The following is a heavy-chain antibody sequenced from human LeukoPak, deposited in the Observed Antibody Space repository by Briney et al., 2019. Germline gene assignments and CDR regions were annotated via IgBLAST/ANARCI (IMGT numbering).Heavy chain of an antibody. J-gene: IGHJ3*02. D-gene: IGHD7-27*01. Sequence: GGSLRLSCAASGFTFSDYYMSWIRQAPGKGLEWVSYIGGSSSYTNYADSVKGRFTISRDNSKNTLYLQMNSLRAEDTALYYCAREILTGYAFDIWGQGTMVTVSS. V-gene: IGHV3-11*06. CDR3: AREILTGYAFDI. CDR2: IGGSSSYT. CDR1: GFTFSDYY.